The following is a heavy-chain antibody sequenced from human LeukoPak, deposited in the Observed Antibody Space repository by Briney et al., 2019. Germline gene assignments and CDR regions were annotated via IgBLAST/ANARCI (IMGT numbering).Heavy chain of an antibody. Sequence: GGSLRLYCGASGFSFRAAWMTWVRQAPVKGLEWVATIKNDGSDKYYVDSVKGRFTLSRDNAKNSVYLQMNSLRVEDTAVYYCVNLGYSDGGQGTLVTVSS. CDR3: VNLGYSD. CDR2: IKNDGSDK. J-gene: IGHJ4*02. CDR1: GFSFRAAW. V-gene: IGHV3-7*01. D-gene: IGHD5-12*01.